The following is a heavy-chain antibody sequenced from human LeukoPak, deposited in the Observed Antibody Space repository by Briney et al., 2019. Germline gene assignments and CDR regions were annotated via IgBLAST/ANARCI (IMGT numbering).Heavy chain of an antibody. D-gene: IGHD5-24*01. Sequence: GGSLRLSGVASGFTFSNYAMNWVRQAPGKGLEWVSAISGSGGSTYYADSVKGRFTISRDNSKNTLYLQMNSLRAEDTAVYYCAKEAQLEWFDPWGQGTLVTVSS. CDR1: GFTFSNYA. CDR3: AKEAQLEWFDP. J-gene: IGHJ5*02. V-gene: IGHV3-23*01. CDR2: ISGSGGST.